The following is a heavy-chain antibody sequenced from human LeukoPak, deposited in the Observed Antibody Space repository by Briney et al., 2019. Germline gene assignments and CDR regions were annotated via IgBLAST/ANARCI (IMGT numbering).Heavy chain of an antibody. CDR3: AKDQYSSGNWFDP. CDR1: GXTVSSNY. Sequence: GGSLRLSCAASGXTVSSNYMTWVRQAPGKGLEWVSVIYSDGTTYYADSVKGRFTISRDNSKNTLYLQMNSLRAEDTAVYYCAKDQYSSGNWFDPWGQGTLVTVSS. V-gene: IGHV3-53*01. CDR2: IYSDGTT. D-gene: IGHD6-25*01. J-gene: IGHJ5*02.